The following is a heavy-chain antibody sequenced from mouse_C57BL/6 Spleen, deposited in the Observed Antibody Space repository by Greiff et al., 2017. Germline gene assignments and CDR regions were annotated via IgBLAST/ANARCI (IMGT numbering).Heavy chain of an antibody. CDR2: IYWDDDK. CDR1: GFSLSTSGMG. V-gene: IGHV8-12*01. J-gene: IGHJ3*01. CDR3: ARSFDYDWFAY. D-gene: IGHD2-4*01. Sequence: VKLVESGPGILQSSQTLSLTCSFSGFSLSTSGMGVSWIRQPSGKGLEWLAHIYWDDDKRYNPSLKSRLTISKDTSRNQVFLKITSVDTADTATYYCARSFDYDWFAYWGQGTLVTVSA.